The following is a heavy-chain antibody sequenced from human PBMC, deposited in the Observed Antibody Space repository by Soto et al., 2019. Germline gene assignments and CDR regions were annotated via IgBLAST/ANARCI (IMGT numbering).Heavy chain of an antibody. CDR3: ASDYYGSGSYAFDI. CDR1: GFTFSSYW. D-gene: IGHD3-10*01. Sequence: GGSLRLSCAASGFTFSSYWMSWVRQAPGKGLEWVANIKQDGSEKYYVDSVKGRFTISRDNAKNSLYLQMNSLRAEDTAVYYCASDYYGSGSYAFDIWGQGTMVTVSS. CDR2: IKQDGSEK. V-gene: IGHV3-7*01. J-gene: IGHJ3*02.